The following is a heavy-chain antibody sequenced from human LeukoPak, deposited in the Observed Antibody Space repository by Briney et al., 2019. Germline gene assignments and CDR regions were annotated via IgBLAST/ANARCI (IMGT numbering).Heavy chain of an antibody. CDR3: ARGLRWLQSKRGFDY. V-gene: IGHV4-34*01. J-gene: IGHJ4*02. CDR1: GGSFSGYY. D-gene: IGHD5-24*01. Sequence: PSETLSLTCAVYGGSFSGYYWSWIRQPPGKGLEWIGEINHSGSTNYNPSPKSRVTISVDTSKNQFSLKLSSVTAADTAVYYCARGLRWLQSKRGFDYWGQGTLVTVSS. CDR2: INHSGST.